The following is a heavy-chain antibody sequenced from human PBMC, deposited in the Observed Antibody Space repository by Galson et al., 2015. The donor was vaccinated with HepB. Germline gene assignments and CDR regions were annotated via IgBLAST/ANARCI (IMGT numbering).Heavy chain of an antibody. CDR2: ISYDGSNK. Sequence: SLRLSCAASGFTFSSYAMHWVRQAPGKGLEWVAVISYDGSNKYYADSVKGRFTISRDNSKNTLYLQMNSLRAEDTAVYYCARGETAYYYYYGMDVWGQGTTVTVSS. V-gene: IGHV3-30*04. CDR3: ARGETAYYYYYGMDV. J-gene: IGHJ6*02. CDR1: GFTFSSYA.